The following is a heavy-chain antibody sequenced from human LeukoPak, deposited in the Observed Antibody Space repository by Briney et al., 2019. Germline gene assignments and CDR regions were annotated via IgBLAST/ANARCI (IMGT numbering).Heavy chain of an antibody. V-gene: IGHV1-8*01. CDR3: ARVSSTYYYYMDV. D-gene: IGHD2/OR15-2a*01. Sequence: ASVKVSCKASGYTFPSYDINWVQQAPGHGLERVGWMNPNSGDTGYTQKVQGRVTSTRNTSTSTAYMELWSLRLEDTAVYYCARVSSTYYYYMDVWGKGTTVTVSS. CDR2: MNPNSGDT. CDR1: GYTFPSYD. J-gene: IGHJ6*03.